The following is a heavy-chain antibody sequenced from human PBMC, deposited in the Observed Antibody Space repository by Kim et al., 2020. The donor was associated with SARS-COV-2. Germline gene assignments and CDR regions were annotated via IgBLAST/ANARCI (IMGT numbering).Heavy chain of an antibody. CDR1: GGSFSGYY. J-gene: IGHJ4*01. CDR3: ARGRIAARVAQRYFDY. D-gene: IGHD6-6*01. V-gene: IGHV4-34*01. CDR2: INHSGST. Sequence: SETLSLTCAVYGGSFSGYYWSWIRQPPGKGLEWIGEINHSGSTNYNPSLKSRVTISVDTSKNQFSLKLSSVTAADTAVYYCARGRIAARVAQRYFDYWG.